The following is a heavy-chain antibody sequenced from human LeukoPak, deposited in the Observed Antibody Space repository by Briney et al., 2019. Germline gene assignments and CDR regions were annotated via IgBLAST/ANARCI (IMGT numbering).Heavy chain of an antibody. Sequence: GGSLRLSCAASGFIFRSYWMSWARQAPGKGLEWVANIKQDGSEENYVDSVKGRFTISRDNAKNSLYLQMNSLRAEDTAVYYCAREHTMAGTTFFYYYGMDVWGQGTTVIVSS. V-gene: IGHV3-7*04. J-gene: IGHJ6*02. CDR3: AREHTMAGTTFFYYYGMDV. CDR2: IKQDGSEE. D-gene: IGHD2/OR15-2a*01. CDR1: GFIFRSYW.